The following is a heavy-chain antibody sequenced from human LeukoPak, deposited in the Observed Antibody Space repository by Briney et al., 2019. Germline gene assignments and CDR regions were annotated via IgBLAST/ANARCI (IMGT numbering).Heavy chain of an antibody. V-gene: IGHV1-69*05. Sequence: SVKVSCKASGGTFSSYAISWVRQAPGQGLEWMGGIIPIFGTANYAQKFQGRVTITTDESTSTAYMELSSLRSEDTAVYYCARTKRLGYCSGGSCYPLGEFDYWGQGTLVTVSS. J-gene: IGHJ4*02. CDR3: ARTKRLGYCSGGSCYPLGEFDY. CDR2: IIPIFGTA. CDR1: GGTFSSYA. D-gene: IGHD2-15*01.